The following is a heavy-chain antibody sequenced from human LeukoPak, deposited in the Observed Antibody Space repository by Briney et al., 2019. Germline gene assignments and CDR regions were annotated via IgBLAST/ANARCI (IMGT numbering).Heavy chain of an antibody. V-gene: IGHV4-4*07. D-gene: IGHD3-10*01. J-gene: IGHJ4*02. CDR3: AREHYFDSGSYFDC. CDR1: GGSISSYT. CDR2: IYTSGNT. Sequence: SETLSPTCTVSGGSISSYTWSWIRQPAGKKLEWIGRIYTSGNTNSNPSLKSRVTMSVDTSKNQVSLKLSSVTAADTAVYYCAREHYFDSGSYFDCWGQGTLVTVSS.